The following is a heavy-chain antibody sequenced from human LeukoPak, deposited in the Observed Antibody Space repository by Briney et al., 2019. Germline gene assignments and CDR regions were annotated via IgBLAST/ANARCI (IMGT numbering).Heavy chain of an antibody. Sequence: LAGGSLRLSCAASGFTLRNHWMHWVRQTPGKGLVWVSRISSDGSSTTYADSVKGRFTISRDNAKNTLYLQMNNLRAEDTAMYYCARDQRVTGRPDIDYWGRGTLVIVSS. V-gene: IGHV3-74*03. J-gene: IGHJ4*02. D-gene: IGHD6-6*01. CDR3: ARDQRVTGRPDIDY. CDR1: GFTLRNHW. CDR2: ISSDGSST.